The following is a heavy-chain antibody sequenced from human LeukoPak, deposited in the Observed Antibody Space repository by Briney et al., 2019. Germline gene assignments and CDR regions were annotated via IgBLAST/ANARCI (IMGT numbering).Heavy chain of an antibody. Sequence: SGGSLRLSCAASVFTFSSYAMSWVRQAPGKGLEWVSAISGSGGSTYYADSVKGRSTISRDNSKNTLYLQMNSLRAEDTAVYYCAKGLRFLEWLPDYWGQGTLVTVSS. CDR1: VFTFSSYA. D-gene: IGHD3-3*01. J-gene: IGHJ4*02. V-gene: IGHV3-23*01. CDR2: ISGSGGST. CDR3: AKGLRFLEWLPDY.